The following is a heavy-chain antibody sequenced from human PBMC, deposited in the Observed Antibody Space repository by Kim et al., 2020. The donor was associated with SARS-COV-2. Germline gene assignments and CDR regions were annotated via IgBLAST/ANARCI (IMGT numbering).Heavy chain of an antibody. D-gene: IGHD2-2*03. CDR3: AKDLGIVVVPAANLYGMDV. Sequence: GRFTISRDNSKNTLYLQMNSLRAEDTAVYYCAKDLGIVVVPAANLYGMDVWGQGTTVTVSS. V-gene: IGHV3-30*02. J-gene: IGHJ6*02.